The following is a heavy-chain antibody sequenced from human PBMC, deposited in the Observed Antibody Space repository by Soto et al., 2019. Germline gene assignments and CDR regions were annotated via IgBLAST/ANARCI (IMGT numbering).Heavy chain of an antibody. Sequence: GSGPTLVNPTQTLTLTCTFSGFSLSTSGMGVGWIRQPPGKALEWLALIYWDDDKRYSPSLKSRLTVTRDTSKNQVVLTLTNMDPVDTATYYCVHSHSYGTILRFDFWGQGIPVTVSS. J-gene: IGHJ4*02. CDR3: VHSHSYGTILRFDF. D-gene: IGHD1-1*01. V-gene: IGHV2-5*02. CDR1: GFSLSTSGMG. CDR2: IYWDDDK.